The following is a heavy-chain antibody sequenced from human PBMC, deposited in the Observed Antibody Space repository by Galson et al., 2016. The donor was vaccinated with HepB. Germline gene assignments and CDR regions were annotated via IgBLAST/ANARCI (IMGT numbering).Heavy chain of an antibody. D-gene: IGHD3-10*01. Sequence: SETLSLTCAVYGGPSGPYYWNWIRQSPGKGLEWIGEINHTGSTNYNPSLTSRVTISADTSKNHFSLKLNSVTAADTAVYYCAVDYGQVAFDMWGQGTKVTVSS. J-gene: IGHJ3*02. CDR1: GGPSGPYY. CDR3: AVDYGQVAFDM. V-gene: IGHV4-34*01. CDR2: INHTGST.